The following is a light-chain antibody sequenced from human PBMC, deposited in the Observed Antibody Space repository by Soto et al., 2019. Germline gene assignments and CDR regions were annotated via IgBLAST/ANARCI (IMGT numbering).Light chain of an antibody. CDR1: QSVSSY. J-gene: IGKJ1*01. Sequence: TQSPATLSLSPGERATLSCRASQSVSSYLAWYQQKPGKAPKLLIYAASSLQSGVPSRFSGSGSGTDFTLTISSLQPEDFATYYCQQSYSTLRTFGQGTKVDI. CDR3: QQSYSTLRT. V-gene: IGKV1-39*01. CDR2: AAS.